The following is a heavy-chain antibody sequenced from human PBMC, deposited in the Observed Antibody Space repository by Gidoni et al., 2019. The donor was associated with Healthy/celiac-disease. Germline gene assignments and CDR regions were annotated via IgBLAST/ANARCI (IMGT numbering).Heavy chain of an antibody. J-gene: IGHJ6*02. CDR1: GFTFDVYT. CDR2: ISWDGGST. V-gene: IGHV3-43*01. Sequence: EVQLVESGGVVVQPGGSLRLSCAASGFTFDVYTMHWVRQDPGKGLEWVSLISWDGGSTYYADSVKGRFTISRDNSKNSLYLQMNSLRTEDTALYYCAKNSITMVRGVTDLDYYGMDVWGQGTTVTVSS. CDR3: AKNSITMVRGVTDLDYYGMDV. D-gene: IGHD3-10*01.